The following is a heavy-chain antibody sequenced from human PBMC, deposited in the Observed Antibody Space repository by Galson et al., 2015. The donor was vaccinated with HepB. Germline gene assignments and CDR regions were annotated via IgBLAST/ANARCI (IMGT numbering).Heavy chain of an antibody. CDR1: GFTFSSYA. V-gene: IGHV3-23*01. CDR3: AKDLDRGEFGDLLGFDY. J-gene: IGHJ4*02. D-gene: IGHD3-10*01. Sequence: SLRLSCAASGFTFSSYAMSWVRQAPGKGLEWVSGISGSGGSTYYADAVKGRFTISRDNSKNTLYLQMNSLRAEDTALYYCAKDLDRGEFGDLLGFDYWGQGTLVTVSS. CDR2: ISGSGGST.